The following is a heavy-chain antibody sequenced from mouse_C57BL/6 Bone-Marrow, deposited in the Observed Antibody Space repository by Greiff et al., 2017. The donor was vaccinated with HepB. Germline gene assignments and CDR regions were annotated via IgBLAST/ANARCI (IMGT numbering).Heavy chain of an antibody. CDR1: GFTFSNYW. CDR3: TGSYYYGSSLYAMDY. J-gene: IGHJ4*01. D-gene: IGHD1-1*01. Sequence: EVKVEESGGGLVQPGGSMKLSCVASGFTFSNYWMNWVRQSPEKGLEWVAQIRLKSDNYATHYAESVKGRFTISRDDSKSSVYLQMNNLRAEDTGIYYCTGSYYYGSSLYAMDYWGQGTSVTVSS. V-gene: IGHV6-3*01. CDR2: IRLKSDNYAT.